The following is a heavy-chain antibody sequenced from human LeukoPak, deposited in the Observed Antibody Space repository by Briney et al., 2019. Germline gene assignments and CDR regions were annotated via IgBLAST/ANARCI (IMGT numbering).Heavy chain of an antibody. Sequence: SETLSLTYTVSGGSISSGSYYWSWIRQPAGKGLEWIGRIYTSGSTNYNPSLKSRVTIPVDTSKNQFSLKLSSVTAADTAVYYCASNDFWSGYRFDYWGQGTLVTVSS. J-gene: IGHJ4*02. V-gene: IGHV4-61*02. CDR3: ASNDFWSGYRFDY. CDR1: GGSISSGSYY. CDR2: IYTSGST. D-gene: IGHD3-3*01.